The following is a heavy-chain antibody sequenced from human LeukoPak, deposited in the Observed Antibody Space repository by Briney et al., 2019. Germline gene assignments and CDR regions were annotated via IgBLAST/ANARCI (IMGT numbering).Heavy chain of an antibody. CDR1: GYTFTGYY. V-gene: IGHV1-2*02. Sequence: ASVKVSCKASGYTFTGYYMHWVRQAPGQGLEWMGWINPNSGGTYYAQKFQGRVTMTRDTSISTAYMELSRLRSDDTAVYYCARAVWWELLFDYWGQGTLVTVSS. CDR2: INPNSGGT. CDR3: ARAVWWELLFDY. D-gene: IGHD1-26*01. J-gene: IGHJ4*02.